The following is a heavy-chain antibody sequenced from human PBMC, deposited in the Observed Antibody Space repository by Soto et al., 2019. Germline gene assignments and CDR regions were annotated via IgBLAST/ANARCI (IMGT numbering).Heavy chain of an antibody. J-gene: IGHJ6*02. CDR2: INPKSGGT. CDR3: ARGHSTDCSNGVCSFFYNHEMDV. CDR1: GYSFTDYH. Sequence: VASVKGSCKASGYSFTDYHIHWVRQAPVQGLEWLGRINPKSGGTSTAQKFQGWVTMTRDRSISTVYMESTRLRSDDTAVYFCARGHSTDCSNGVCSFFYNHEMDVWGQGTTVTVSS. D-gene: IGHD2-8*01. V-gene: IGHV1-2*04.